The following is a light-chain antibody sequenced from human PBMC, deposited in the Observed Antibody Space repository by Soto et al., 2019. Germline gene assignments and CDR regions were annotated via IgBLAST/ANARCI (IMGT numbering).Light chain of an antibody. J-gene: IGKJ3*01. CDR1: QAIGNY. CDR2: AAS. Sequence: DIQVTQFPSSLSASVGDRITITCRASQAIGNYLAWYQQKPGKVPKLLIYAASTLQPGVPSRFSGSRSGTDFTLTVSSLQTEDVASDYCQKYNVEPLSFGPGTKVQIK. CDR3: QKYNVEPLS. V-gene: IGKV1-27*01.